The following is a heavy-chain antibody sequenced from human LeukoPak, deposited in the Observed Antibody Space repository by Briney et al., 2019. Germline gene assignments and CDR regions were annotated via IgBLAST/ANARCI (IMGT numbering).Heavy chain of an antibody. D-gene: IGHD3-22*01. J-gene: IGHJ4*02. CDR3: ARARAYYDSSGYYYPIVYFGY. Sequence: PSGTLSLTCTVSGGSISSYYWSWIRQPAGKGLEWIGRIYTSGSTNYNPSLKSRVTMSVDTSKNQFSLKLSSVTAADTAVYYCARARAYYDSSGYYYPIVYFGYWGQGTLVTVSS. V-gene: IGHV4-4*07. CDR2: IYTSGST. CDR1: GGSISSYY.